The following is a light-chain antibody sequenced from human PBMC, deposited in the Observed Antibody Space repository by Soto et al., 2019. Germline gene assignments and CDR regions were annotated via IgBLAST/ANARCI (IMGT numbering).Light chain of an antibody. CDR3: AVSDDSLNGVV. CDR2: SNT. J-gene: IGLJ2*01. Sequence: QSVLTQPPSASGTPGQTIAISCSGGSSNIGSHTVNWYQQLPGTAPRLLIYSNTQRPSGVPDRFSGSKSGTSASLAISGLQSDYEGDYYCAVSDDSLNGVVFGGGTKVTVL. V-gene: IGLV1-44*01. CDR1: SSNIGSHT.